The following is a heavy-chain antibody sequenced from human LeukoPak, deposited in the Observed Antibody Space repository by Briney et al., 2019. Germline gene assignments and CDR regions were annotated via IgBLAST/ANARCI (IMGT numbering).Heavy chain of an antibody. V-gene: IGHV3-23*01. D-gene: IGHD3-10*01. CDR1: GFTFSNYA. Sequence: GGSLRLSCAASGFTFSNYAMSWVRQAPGKGLEWVSAISSSGGSTYYADSVKGRFTISRDNSKNTLYLQMNSLRAEDTAVYYCAKHTEYYGSGSYRFDYWGQGTLVTVSS. CDR3: AKHTEYYGSGSYRFDY. J-gene: IGHJ4*02. CDR2: ISSSGGST.